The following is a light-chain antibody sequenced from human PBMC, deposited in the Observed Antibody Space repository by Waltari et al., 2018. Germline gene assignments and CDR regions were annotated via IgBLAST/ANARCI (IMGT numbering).Light chain of an antibody. CDR2: VNSDGSH. CDR3: QTGGHGTWV. J-gene: IGLJ3*02. V-gene: IGLV4-69*01. CDR1: SGHSSNV. Sequence: QLVLTPSPSASASLGASVKLTCTLSSGHSSNVIAWHQQQPEKGPRYLMKVNSDGSHSKGDEIPDRFSGSSSGAERYLTISSVQSEDEADYYCQTGGHGTWVFGGGTKLTVL.